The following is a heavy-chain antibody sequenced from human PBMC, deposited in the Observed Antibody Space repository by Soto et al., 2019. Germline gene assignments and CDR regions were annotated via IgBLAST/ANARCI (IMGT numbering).Heavy chain of an antibody. CDR1: GLTFDSFG. D-gene: IGHD6-13*01. V-gene: IGHV3-23*01. CDR3: AKYASSTWSLFDY. CDR2: ISGSGTST. Sequence: PWGSLRISCASSGLTFDSFGMTWVRQAPGKGLEWVSSISGSGTSTYYADSVKGRFTISRDNSKNTLYLQMNSLRAEDTALYYCAKYASSTWSLFDYWGQGTMVTVSS. J-gene: IGHJ4*02.